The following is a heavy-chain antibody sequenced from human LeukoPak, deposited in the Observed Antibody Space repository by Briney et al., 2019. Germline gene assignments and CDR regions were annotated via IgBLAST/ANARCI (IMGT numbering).Heavy chain of an antibody. CDR2: IDHTGTT. CDR1: DDSITIYY. CDR3: ARDLSGSYFTAGGDY. D-gene: IGHD1-26*01. J-gene: IGHJ4*02. V-gene: IGHV4-59*01. Sequence: SETLSLTCSVSDDSITIYYWTWIRQPPGKGLEWIGYIDHTGTTNYNPSLNSRVTISRDTSKNHFSLQLSSVTAADTAVYYCARDLSGSYFTAGGDYWGQGTLVTVSS.